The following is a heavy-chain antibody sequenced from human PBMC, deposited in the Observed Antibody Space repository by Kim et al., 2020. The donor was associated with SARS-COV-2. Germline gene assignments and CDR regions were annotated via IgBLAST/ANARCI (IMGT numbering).Heavy chain of an antibody. Sequence: GGSLRLSCAASGFTFSSYGMHWVRQAPGKGLEWVAGVSFDGNDKYYADSVKGRFTISRDNSKSTLYLQMDSLRGEDTAVYYCGKDRAAVLAPSEFWGQGTLVTVSS. J-gene: IGHJ4*02. V-gene: IGHV3-30*18. CDR3: GKDRAAVLAPSEF. CDR2: VSFDGNDK. CDR1: GFTFSSYG. D-gene: IGHD6-13*01.